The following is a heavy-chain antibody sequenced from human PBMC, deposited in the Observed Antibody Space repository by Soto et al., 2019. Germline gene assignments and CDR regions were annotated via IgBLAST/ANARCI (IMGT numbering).Heavy chain of an antibody. J-gene: IGHJ4*02. CDR2: IWNDGRNK. CDR1: GFIFSSHG. CDR3: VRDPNSGSYHDY. D-gene: IGHD1-26*01. Sequence: QVQLVESGGGVVQPGRSLRLSCAVSGFIFSSHGMHWVRQAPGKGLEWVAVIWNDGRNKYYADSVKGRFTISRDNSKNTLYMQMNSLRAEDTAVYYCVRDPNSGSYHDYWGQGTLVIVSS. V-gene: IGHV3-33*01.